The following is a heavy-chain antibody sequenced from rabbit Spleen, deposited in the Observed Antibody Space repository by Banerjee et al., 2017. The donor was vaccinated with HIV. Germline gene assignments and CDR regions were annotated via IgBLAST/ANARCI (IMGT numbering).Heavy chain of an antibody. D-gene: IGHD4-1*01. CDR3: ARETSSGWGVVSFYFNL. CDR2: INTATGISTST. J-gene: IGHJ4*01. V-gene: IGHV1S45*01. Sequence: QQQLEESGGGLVQPEGSLTLTCKASGFSFSDRDVMCWVRQAPGKGLEWIACINTATGISTSTYYATWAKGRFTISKTSSTTVTLQMTSLTAADTATYFCARETSSGWGVVSFYFNLWGPGTLVTVS. CDR1: GFSFSDRDV.